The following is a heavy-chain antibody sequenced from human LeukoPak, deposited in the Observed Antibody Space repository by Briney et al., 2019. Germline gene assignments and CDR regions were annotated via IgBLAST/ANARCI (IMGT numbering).Heavy chain of an antibody. J-gene: IGHJ4*02. V-gene: IGHV4-34*01. D-gene: IGHD4-17*01. CDR1: GGSFSGYY. Sequence: SETLSLTCAVYGGSFSGYYWSWIRQPPGKGLEWIGEINHSGGTNYNPSLKSRVTISLDTSKNHFSLKLTSVTAADTAVYYCARGETAVTSYLHYWGQGTLVTVSS. CDR2: INHSGGT. CDR3: ARGETAVTSYLHY.